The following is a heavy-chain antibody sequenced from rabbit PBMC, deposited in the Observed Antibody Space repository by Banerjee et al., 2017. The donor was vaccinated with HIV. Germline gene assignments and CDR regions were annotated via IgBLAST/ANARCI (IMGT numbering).Heavy chain of an antibody. D-gene: IGHD5-1*01. V-gene: IGHV1S40*01. J-gene: IGHJ4*01. CDR3: ARSDYGSSYLNL. Sequence: QSLVESGGGLVQPEGSLTLTCTASGFSFSSSCDVCWVRQAPGKGLEWIGCIYAGSSGTTYYASSAKGRFTISKTSSTTVTLQMTSLTVAGTATYFCARSDYGSSYLNLWGPGTLVTVS. CDR2: IYAGSSGTT. CDR1: GFSFSSSCD.